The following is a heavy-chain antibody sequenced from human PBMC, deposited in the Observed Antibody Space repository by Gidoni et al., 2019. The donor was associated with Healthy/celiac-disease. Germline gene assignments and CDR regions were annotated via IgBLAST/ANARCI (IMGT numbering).Heavy chain of an antibody. CDR3: ARMIAVDYGMDV. J-gene: IGHJ6*02. CDR1: GFPFSSYG. V-gene: IGHV3-33*01. D-gene: IGHD3-22*01. CDR2: IWYDGSNK. Sequence: QVQLVESGGGVVKPGRSMRLSCAASGFPFSSYGMHWVRQAPGKGLEWVAVIWYDGSNKYYADSVKGRFTISRDNSKNTLYLQMNSLRAEDTAVYYCARMIAVDYGMDVWGQGTTVTVSS.